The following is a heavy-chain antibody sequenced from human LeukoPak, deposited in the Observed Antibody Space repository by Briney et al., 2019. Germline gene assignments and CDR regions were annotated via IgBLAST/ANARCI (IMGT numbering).Heavy chain of an antibody. CDR3: ASSPLAYYYDSSGYYYYT. J-gene: IGHJ4*02. Sequence: PGGSLRFSCAASGFTFSSYSMNWVRQAPGKGLEWVSSISSSSSYIYYADSVKGRFTISRDNAKNSLYLQMNSLRAEDTAVYYCASSPLAYYYDSSGYYYYTWGKETLVTVSS. CDR2: ISSSSSYI. D-gene: IGHD3-22*01. V-gene: IGHV3-21*01. CDR1: GFTFSSYS.